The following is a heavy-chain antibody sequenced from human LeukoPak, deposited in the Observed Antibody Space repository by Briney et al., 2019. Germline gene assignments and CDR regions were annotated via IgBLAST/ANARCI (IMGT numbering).Heavy chain of an antibody. CDR2: VNPNSGDT. Sequence: ASVKVSCKTSGYSFNIYEINWVRQATGQGLEWMGWVNPNSGDTDYAQKFQGRLAMTRNTSISTAYMELSGLRLEDTAVYYCSRGPRFDPWGQGTQVTVSS. J-gene: IGHJ5*02. V-gene: IGHV1-8*01. CDR1: GYSFNIYE. CDR3: SRGPRFDP.